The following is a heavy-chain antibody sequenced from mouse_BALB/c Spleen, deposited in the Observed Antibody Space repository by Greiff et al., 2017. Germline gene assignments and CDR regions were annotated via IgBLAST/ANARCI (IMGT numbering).Heavy chain of an antibody. V-gene: IGHV14-4*02. D-gene: IGHD4-1*02. J-gene: IGHJ3*01. CDR3: NNWDVGFAY. CDR1: GFNIKDYY. CDR2: IDPENGDT. Sequence: EVQRVESGAELVRSGASVKLSCTASGFNIKDYYMHWVKQRPEQGLEWIGWIDPENGDTEYAPKFQGKATMTADTSSNTAYLQLSSLTSEDTAVYYCNNWDVGFAYWGQGTLVTVSA.